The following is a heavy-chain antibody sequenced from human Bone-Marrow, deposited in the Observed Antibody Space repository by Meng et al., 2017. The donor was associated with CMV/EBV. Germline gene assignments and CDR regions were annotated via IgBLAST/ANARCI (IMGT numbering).Heavy chain of an antibody. CDR3: ARDLGPNYYDTSGYGFDY. CDR1: YSFTGYY. V-gene: IGHV1-2*02. D-gene: IGHD3-22*01. CDR2: INPNSGDT. J-gene: IGHJ4*02. Sequence: YSFTGYYMHWVRQAPGKGLEWMGWINPNSGDTNSAQKFQGRVTMTRDTSISTAYMELSRLRSDDTAMYYCARDLGPNYYDTSGYGFDYWGQGTLVTVSS.